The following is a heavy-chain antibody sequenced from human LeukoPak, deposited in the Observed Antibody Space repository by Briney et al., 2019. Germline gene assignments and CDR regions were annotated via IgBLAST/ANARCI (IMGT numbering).Heavy chain of an antibody. CDR1: GYTFTSYD. CDR2: INPNSGGT. J-gene: IGHJ6*02. D-gene: IGHD2-2*02. CDR3: ARGVVVVPAAINRVYYYYGMDV. V-gene: IGHV1-2*02. Sequence: ASVKVSCKASGYTFTSYDINWVRQATGQGLEWMGWINPNSGGTNYAQKFQGRVTMTRDTSISTAYMELSRLRSDDTAVYYCARGVVVVPAAINRVYYYYGMDVWGQGTTVTVSS.